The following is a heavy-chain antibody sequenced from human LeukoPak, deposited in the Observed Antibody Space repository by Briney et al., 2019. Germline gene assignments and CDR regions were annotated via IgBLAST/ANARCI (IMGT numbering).Heavy chain of an antibody. D-gene: IGHD5-12*01. Sequence: SETLSLTCTVSGASISSGAYYWTWIRQHPAEGLQWIGYIYYTGHTYYNPSLQSRLTMSVDTSKNQFSLRITSVTAADTAVYYCAGEGRGYGFMDVWGGGTTVSVSS. CDR3: AGEGRGYGFMDV. CDR2: IYYTGHT. J-gene: IGHJ6*03. CDR1: GASISSGAYY. V-gene: IGHV4-31*03.